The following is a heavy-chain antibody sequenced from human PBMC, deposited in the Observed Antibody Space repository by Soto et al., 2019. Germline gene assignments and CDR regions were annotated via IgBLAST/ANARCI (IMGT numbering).Heavy chain of an antibody. Sequence: GASLKISCKGSGYSFTSYWIGWVRQMPGKGLEWMGIIYPGDSDTRYCPSFQGQVTISADKSISPAYLQWSSLKASDTAMYYCARHGLIAVAGTDYYYYGMDVWGQGTTVTVSS. CDR2: IYPGDSDT. J-gene: IGHJ6*02. CDR1: GYSFTSYW. D-gene: IGHD6-19*01. V-gene: IGHV5-51*01. CDR3: ARHGLIAVAGTDYYYYGMDV.